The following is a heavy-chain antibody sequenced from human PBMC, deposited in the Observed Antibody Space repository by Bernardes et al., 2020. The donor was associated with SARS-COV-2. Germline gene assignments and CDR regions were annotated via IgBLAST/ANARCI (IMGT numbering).Heavy chain of an antibody. CDR3: ATCLGSGWLIADYYFDY. D-gene: IGHD6-19*01. Sequence: ASVKVSCKATGYTYPSYGITWVRQAPGQGPEWMGWISAHNGNTKYAQKFQDRVTMTTDTSTYTAYLELRSLRSDDTAVYYCATCLGSGWLIADYYFDYWGQGTLVTVSS. CDR1: GYTYPSYG. CDR2: ISAHNGNT. V-gene: IGHV1-18*01. J-gene: IGHJ4*02.